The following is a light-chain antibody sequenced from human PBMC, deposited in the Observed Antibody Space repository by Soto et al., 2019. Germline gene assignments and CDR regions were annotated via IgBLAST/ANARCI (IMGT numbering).Light chain of an antibody. V-gene: IGKV3-20*01. J-gene: IGKJ4*01. CDR3: QNYGSSSLT. Sequence: IVLTQSPGTLSLSPGERATLSCRASQSLSTSYLAWYQQKPGQAPRLLTYGTSSRASGIPDRFSGSGSGTDFTLTISRLEPEHFAVYYCQNYGSSSLTFGGGTKVDI. CDR1: QSLSTSY. CDR2: GTS.